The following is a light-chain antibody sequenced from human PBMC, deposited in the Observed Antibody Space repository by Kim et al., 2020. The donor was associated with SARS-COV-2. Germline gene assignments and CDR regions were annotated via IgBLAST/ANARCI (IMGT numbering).Light chain of an antibody. CDR2: QDS. CDR1: KLGDKY. Sequence: SVSPGQTASITCSGDKLGDKYACWYQQKPGQSPVLVIYQDSKRPSGIPERFSGSNSGNTATLTISGTQAMDEADYYCQAWDSSAVAFGGGTQLTVL. J-gene: IGLJ2*01. V-gene: IGLV3-1*01. CDR3: QAWDSSAVA.